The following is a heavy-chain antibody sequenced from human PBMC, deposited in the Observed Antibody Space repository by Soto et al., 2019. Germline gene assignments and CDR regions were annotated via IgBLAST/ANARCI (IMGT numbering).Heavy chain of an antibody. D-gene: IGHD3-22*01. CDR2: INPNSGGT. CDR1: GYTFTDYY. J-gene: IGHJ4*02. Sequence: QVQLVQSGAEVKKPGASVKVSCKASGYTFTDYYMHWVRQAPGQGLEWMGGINPNSGGTKYAQKFQGRITMTRDTSISTAYMELSRLRSDDTAVYYCARKPSDYYDGSGYLYYFDYWGQGTLVTVSS. CDR3: ARKPSDYYDGSGYLYYFDY. V-gene: IGHV1-2*02.